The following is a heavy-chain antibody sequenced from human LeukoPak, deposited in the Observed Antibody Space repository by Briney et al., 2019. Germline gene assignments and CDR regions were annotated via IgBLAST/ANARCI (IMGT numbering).Heavy chain of an antibody. V-gene: IGHV1-24*01. J-gene: IGHJ4*02. CDR1: GYTLTELS. D-gene: IGHD3-22*01. Sequence: ASVKVSCKVSGYTLTELSMHWVRQAPGKGLEGMGCFDPEDGETIYAQKVQGRVTMTKDTSTDTVYMDMSSRRSEDTAVYYCATYRITMIVVVNPTFDYWGQGTLVTVSS. CDR2: FDPEDGET. CDR3: ATYRITMIVVVNPTFDY.